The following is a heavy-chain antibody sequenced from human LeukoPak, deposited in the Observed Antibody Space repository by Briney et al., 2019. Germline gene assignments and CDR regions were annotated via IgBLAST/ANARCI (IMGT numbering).Heavy chain of an antibody. CDR1: GFTAGYNY. J-gene: IGHJ4*02. Sequence: GGSLRLSCAVSGFTAGYNYMSWVRQAPGKGLEWVSVIYCGDTYYADSVKGRFTISRDDSKNTVFLQMNRLRADDTAVYFCASYYCSSGSCYFDTWGQGTLVAVSS. V-gene: IGHV3-53*01. CDR3: ASYYCSSGSCYFDT. CDR2: IYCGDT. D-gene: IGHD2-15*01.